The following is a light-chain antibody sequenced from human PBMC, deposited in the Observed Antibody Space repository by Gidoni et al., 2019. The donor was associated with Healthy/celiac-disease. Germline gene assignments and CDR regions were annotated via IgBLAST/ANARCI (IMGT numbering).Light chain of an antibody. CDR2: AAS. J-gene: IGKJ4*01. V-gene: IGKV1-39*01. CDR3: QQSYSTPLT. Sequence: DIQRTQSPSSLSASVGDRVTITCRASQSISSYLNWYQQKPGKAPKLLIYAASSLQSGVPSRFSGSGSGTDFTLTIRSLQPEDFAPYYFQQSYSTPLTFGGGTKVEIK. CDR1: QSISSY.